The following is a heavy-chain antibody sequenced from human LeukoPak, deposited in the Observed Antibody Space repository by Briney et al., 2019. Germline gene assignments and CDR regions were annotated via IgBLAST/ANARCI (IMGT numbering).Heavy chain of an antibody. V-gene: IGHV4-39*01. Sequence: SETLSLTCTVSGGSISSSSYYWGWIRQPPGKGLEWIGSIYYSGSTYYNPSLKSRVTISVDTSKNQFSLKLSSVTAADTAVYYCARSITMIVVVTDFEYWGQGTLVTVSS. CDR1: GGSISSSSYY. D-gene: IGHD3-22*01. J-gene: IGHJ4*02. CDR3: ARSITMIVVVTDFEY. CDR2: IYYSGST.